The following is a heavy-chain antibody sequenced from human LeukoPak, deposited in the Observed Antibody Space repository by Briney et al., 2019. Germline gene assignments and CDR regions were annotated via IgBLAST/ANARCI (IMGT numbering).Heavy chain of an antibody. D-gene: IGHD4-23*01. CDR3: ARGWLADSTVVTPYNY. V-gene: IGHV1-69*13. Sequence: GASVKVSCKASGGTFSSHEISWMRQAPGQGLEWMGGITPMFGIAKYAQKFQGRVTISAVESMSTVHMELSSLRSEDTAKYYCARGWLADSTVVTPYNYWGQGTVVTVSS. CDR1: GGTFSSHE. CDR2: ITPMFGIA. J-gene: IGHJ4*02.